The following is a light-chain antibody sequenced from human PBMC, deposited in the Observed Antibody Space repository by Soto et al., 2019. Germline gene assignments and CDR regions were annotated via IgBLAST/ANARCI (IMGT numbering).Light chain of an antibody. V-gene: IGLV2-23*01. CDR2: DAT. J-gene: IGLJ2*01. Sequence: QSVLTQPASVSGSPGQSITISCTRTSNDFGTYYFVSWYQQHPDKAPKLINYDATKRPSGVSSRFSGSKSGNTASLTISGLQPEDEAHYYCCSYATYNIILGGGTKLTVL. CDR1: SNDFGTYYF. CDR3: CSYATYNII.